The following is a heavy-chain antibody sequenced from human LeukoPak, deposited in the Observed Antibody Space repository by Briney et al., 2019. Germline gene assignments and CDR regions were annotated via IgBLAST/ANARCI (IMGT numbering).Heavy chain of an antibody. Sequence: GASVKVSCKASGYTFTGHYMHWVRQAPGQGLEWMGWINPNSGGTNYAQKFQGRVTMTRDTSISTAYMELSRLRSDDTAVYYCASGRGRYYDFWSGHQGYFDYWGQGTLVTVSS. CDR2: INPNSGGT. CDR1: GYTFTGHY. V-gene: IGHV1-2*02. J-gene: IGHJ4*02. D-gene: IGHD3-3*01. CDR3: ASGRGRYYDFWSGHQGYFDY.